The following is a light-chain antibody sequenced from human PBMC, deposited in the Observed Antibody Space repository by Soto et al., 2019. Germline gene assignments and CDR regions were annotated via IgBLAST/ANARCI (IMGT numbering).Light chain of an antibody. CDR3: SSYTTSSTVL. J-gene: IGLJ2*01. CDR2: DVS. V-gene: IGLV2-14*01. Sequence: QSALAQPASVSGSPGQSITISCTGTSSDVGGYNYVSWYQQHPGKAPKLMIYDVSNRPLGVSNRFSGSKSGNTASLTIFGLQAEDEADYYCSSYTTSSTVLFGGGTQLTVL. CDR1: SSDVGGYNY.